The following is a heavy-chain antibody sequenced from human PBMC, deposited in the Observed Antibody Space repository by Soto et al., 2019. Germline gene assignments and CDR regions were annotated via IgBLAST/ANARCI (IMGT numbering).Heavy chain of an antibody. CDR2: IYYSGST. CDR1: GGSISSVDYY. D-gene: IGHD2-15*01. CDR3: ARRGGSEAWTWFDP. J-gene: IGHJ5*02. Sequence: PWETLSLTCTVSGGSISSVDYYWSWIRQPPGKGLEWIGDIYYSGSTYYNPSLKSRVTISVDTSKNQFSLKLTSVTAAETAVYYCARRGGSEAWTWFDPWGQGTLVTVSS. V-gene: IGHV4-30-4*01.